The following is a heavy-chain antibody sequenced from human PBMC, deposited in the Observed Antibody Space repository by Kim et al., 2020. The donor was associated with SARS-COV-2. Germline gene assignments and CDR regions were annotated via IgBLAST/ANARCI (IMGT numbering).Heavy chain of an antibody. V-gene: IGHV1-18*01. CDR3: AREIGSYPYNWFDP. D-gene: IGHD1-26*01. J-gene: IGHJ5*02. CDR1: GYTFTSYG. Sequence: ASVKVSCKASGYTFTSYGISWVRQAPGQGLEWMGWISAYNGNTNYAQKLQGRVTMTTDTSTSTAYMELRSLRSDDTAVYYCAREIGSYPYNWFDPWGQGTLVTVSS. CDR2: ISAYNGNT.